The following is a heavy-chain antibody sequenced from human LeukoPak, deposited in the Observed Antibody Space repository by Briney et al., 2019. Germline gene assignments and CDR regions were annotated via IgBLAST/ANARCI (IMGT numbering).Heavy chain of an antibody. V-gene: IGHV4-38-2*02. J-gene: IGHJ2*01. CDR1: GYSISSGYY. CDR3: ARKKTNYYDSFGSPDWYFDL. CDR2: IYHSGST. Sequence: SETLSLTCTVSGYSISSGYYWGWIRPPPGKGLEWIGSIYHSGSTYYNPSLKSRVTISVDTSKNQFSLKLSSVTAADTAVYYCARKKTNYYDSFGSPDWYFDLWGRGTLVTVSS. D-gene: IGHD3-22*01.